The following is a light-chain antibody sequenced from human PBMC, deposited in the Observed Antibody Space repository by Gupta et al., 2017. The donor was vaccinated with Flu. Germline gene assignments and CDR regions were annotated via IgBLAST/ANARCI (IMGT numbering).Light chain of an antibody. CDR3: MQALQTWT. CDR2: LGS. Sequence: DIVMTQSPLSLPVTPGEPASISCRSSQSLLHSNGYNYLDWYLQKPGQSPQLLIYLGSNRASGVPDRLSGSASGTDFTLKISRVEAEDVGVYYCMQALQTWTFGQGTKVEIK. CDR1: QSLLHSNGYNY. V-gene: IGKV2-28*01. J-gene: IGKJ1*01.